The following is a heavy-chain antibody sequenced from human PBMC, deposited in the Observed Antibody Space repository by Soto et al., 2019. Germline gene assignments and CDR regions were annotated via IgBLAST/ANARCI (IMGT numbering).Heavy chain of an antibody. CDR3: AQGRYSGSSHSDY. CDR2: IHIGSGST. V-gene: IGHV3-23*01. J-gene: IGHJ4*02. Sequence: EVQLLQSGGGLVQPGGSLRLSCAVSGFTFDSSAMNWVRQAPGKGLEWVSTIHIGSGSTYYTDSVKGRFTISRDNSKNTLSLQMNSLRAEDTAVYYCAQGRYSGSSHSDYWGQGALVTVSS. CDR1: GFTFDSSA. D-gene: IGHD6-6*01.